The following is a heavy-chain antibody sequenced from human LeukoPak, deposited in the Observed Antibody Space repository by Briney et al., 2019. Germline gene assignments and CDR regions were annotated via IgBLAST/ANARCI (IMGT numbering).Heavy chain of an antibody. V-gene: IGHV3-23*01. CDR1: GFTFSSYW. J-gene: IGHJ4*02. CDR3: AKVARSTLLYYFDY. CDR2: ISGSGGST. Sequence: HSGGSLRLSCEASGFTFSSYWMSWVRQAPGKGLEWVSGISGSGGSTYYADAVKGRFTISRDNSKNTLYLQMNSLRAEDTAVYYCAKVARSTLLYYFDYWGQGTLVTVSS.